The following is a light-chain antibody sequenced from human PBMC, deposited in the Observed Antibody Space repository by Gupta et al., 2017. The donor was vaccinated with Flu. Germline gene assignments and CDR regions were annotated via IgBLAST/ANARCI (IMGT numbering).Light chain of an antibody. Sequence: LTCTLSSGQSSYIIAWQQQQQGNAPRYSMTIEVSGSYDKGSRIAQRFSVSSSRAARYLTIDSLESEDEAESYCERWDSKTHDKVFGGGTKLTVL. V-gene: IGLV4-60*03. CDR1: SGQSSYI. J-gene: IGLJ3*02. CDR3: ERWDSKTHDKV. CDR2: IEVSGSY.